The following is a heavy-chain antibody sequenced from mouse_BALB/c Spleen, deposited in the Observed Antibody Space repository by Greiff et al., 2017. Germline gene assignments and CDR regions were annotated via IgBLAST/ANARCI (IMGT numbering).Heavy chain of an antibody. CDR3: ARGRELRGYFDV. V-gene: IGHV2-9*02. J-gene: IGHJ1*01. CDR2: IWAGGST. D-gene: IGHD3-1*01. Sequence: QVQLKESGPGLVAPSQSLSITCTVSGFSLTSYGVHWVRQPPGKGLEWLGVIWAGGSTNYNSDLMSRLSISKDNSTSQVFLKMSSLQTDDTAMYYCARGRELRGYFDVWGAGTTVTVSS. CDR1: GFSLTSYG.